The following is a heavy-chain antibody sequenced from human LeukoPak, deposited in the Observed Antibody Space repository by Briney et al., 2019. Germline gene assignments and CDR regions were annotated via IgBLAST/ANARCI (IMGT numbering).Heavy chain of an antibody. J-gene: IGHJ3*02. V-gene: IGHV4-59*12. CDR1: GGSISSYY. CDR2: IYYSGST. CDR3: ARDIRSSWSKHAFDI. D-gene: IGHD6-13*01. Sequence: SETLSLTCTVSGGSISSYYWSWIRQPPGKGLEWIGYIYYSGSTNYNPSLKSRVTMSVDTSKNQFSLKLSSVTAADTAVYYCARDIRSSWSKHAFDIWGQGTMVTVSS.